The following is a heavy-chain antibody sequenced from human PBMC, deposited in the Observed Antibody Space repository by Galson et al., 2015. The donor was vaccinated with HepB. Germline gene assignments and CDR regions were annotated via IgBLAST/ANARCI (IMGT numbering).Heavy chain of an antibody. D-gene: IGHD3-22*01. J-gene: IGHJ4*02. V-gene: IGHV3-21*01. CDR3: ARGKYDSGTDYYFDY. CDR1: GFSFSSYS. Sequence: SLRLSCAASGFSFSSYSMNWVRQAPGKGLEWVSVISSSSIYIYQADSVKGRFTTSRDNAKNSLYLQMNSLRAEDTAVYYCARGKYDSGTDYYFDYWGQGTLVTVSS. CDR2: ISSSSIYI.